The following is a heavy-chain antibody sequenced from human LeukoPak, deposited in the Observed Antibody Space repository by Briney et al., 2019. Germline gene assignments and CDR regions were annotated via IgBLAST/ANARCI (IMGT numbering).Heavy chain of an antibody. D-gene: IGHD3-22*01. CDR1: GYTFTGYY. V-gene: IGHV1-69*06. CDR3: ARSSYYDSSGFDY. Sequence: SVKVSCKASGYTFTGYYMHWVRQAPGQGLEWMGGIIPIFGTANYAQKFQGRVTITADKSTSTAYMELSSLRSEDTAVYYCARSSYYDSSGFDYWGQGTLVTVSS. CDR2: IIPIFGTA. J-gene: IGHJ4*02.